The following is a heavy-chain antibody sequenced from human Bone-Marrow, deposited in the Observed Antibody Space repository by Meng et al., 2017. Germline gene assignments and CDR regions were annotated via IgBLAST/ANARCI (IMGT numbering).Heavy chain of an antibody. CDR1: SVSISITNW. CDR2: IHQDGYT. V-gene: IGHV4-4*02. CDR3: ARLGPPIAAGDPFDY. Sequence: QVQLQESGPVLVKPSGTLSLTCAVASVSISITNWWGWVRQPPGKGLEWIGEIHQDGYTNYSPSLKIRVTISVDKSRNQFSRKLNSVTAADTAVYYCARLGPPIAAGDPFDYWGQGTLVTVSS. D-gene: IGHD6-13*01. J-gene: IGHJ4*02.